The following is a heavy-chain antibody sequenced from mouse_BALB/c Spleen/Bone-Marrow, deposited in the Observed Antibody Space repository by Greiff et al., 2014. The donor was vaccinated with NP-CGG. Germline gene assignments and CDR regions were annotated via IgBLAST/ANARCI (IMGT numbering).Heavy chain of an antibody. CDR3: ARETVRGLAY. Sequence: QVQLQQPGAELVRPGTSVKVSCKASGYAFTNYLIEWIKQRPGQGLEWIGVSNPGSGGTNYNEKFKGKATLTADKSSSTAYMQLSSLTSDDSAVYFCARETVRGLAYWGQGTLVTVSA. J-gene: IGHJ3*01. CDR1: GYAFTNYL. D-gene: IGHD3-2*01. V-gene: IGHV1-54*01. CDR2: SNPGSGGT.